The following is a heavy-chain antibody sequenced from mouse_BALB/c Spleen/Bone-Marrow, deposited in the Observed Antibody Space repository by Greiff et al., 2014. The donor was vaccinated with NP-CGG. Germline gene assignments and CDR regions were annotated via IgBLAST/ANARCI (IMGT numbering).Heavy chain of an antibody. Sequence: EVQRVESGAELVKPGASVKLSCTASGFNIKDTYMHWVKQRPEQGLEWIGRIDPANGNTKYDPKFQGKATITADTSSNTAYLQLSSLTSEDTAVYYCASYDNGSSSFAYWGQGTLVTVSA. CDR3: ASYDNGSSSFAY. CDR2: IDPANGNT. V-gene: IGHV14-3*02. D-gene: IGHD1-1*01. J-gene: IGHJ3*01. CDR1: GFNIKDTY.